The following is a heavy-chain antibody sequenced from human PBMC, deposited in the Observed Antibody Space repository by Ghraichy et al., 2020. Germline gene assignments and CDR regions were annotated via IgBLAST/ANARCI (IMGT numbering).Heavy chain of an antibody. D-gene: IGHD2-21*02. J-gene: IGHJ4*02. CDR3: ARKSLAHCGSDCYRLGGVFEF. V-gene: IGHV4-39*02. Sequence: SQTLSLTCTVSGGSISGNIYYWDWIRQPPGKGLEWIASIYYSGSTYYNPSLKSRVTIFVDMSKTHFSLKLSSVTAADTAVYYCARKSLAHCGSDCYRLGGVFEFWGQGTLVTVSS. CDR1: GGSISGNIYY. CDR2: IYYSGST.